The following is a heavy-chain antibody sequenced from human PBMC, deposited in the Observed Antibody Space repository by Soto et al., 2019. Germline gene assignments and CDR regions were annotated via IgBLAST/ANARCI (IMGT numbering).Heavy chain of an antibody. CDR2: ISWNSGSI. CDR1: GFTFDDYA. J-gene: IGHJ6*03. CDR3: AKVGTEYYYYYYMDV. V-gene: IGHV3-9*01. D-gene: IGHD6-13*01. Sequence: VESGGGLVQPGRSLRLSCAASGFTFDDYAMHWVQQAPGKGLEWVSGISWNSGSIGYADSVKGRFTISRDNAKNSLYLQMNSLRAEDTALYYCAKVGTEYYYYYYMDVWGKGTTVTVSS.